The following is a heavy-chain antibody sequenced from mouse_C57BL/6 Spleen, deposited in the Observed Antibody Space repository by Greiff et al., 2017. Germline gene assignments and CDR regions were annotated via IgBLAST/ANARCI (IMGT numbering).Heavy chain of an antibody. V-gene: IGHV2-6-1*01. CDR3: ARHDSSGYLYAMDY. J-gene: IGHJ4*01. CDR1: GFSLTSYG. D-gene: IGHD3-2*02. CDR2: IWSDGST. Sequence: QVQLKESGPGLVAPSQSLAITCTVSGFSLTSYGVHWVRQPPGKGLEWLVVIWSDGSTTYNSALKSRLSISKDNSKSQVFLKMNSLQTDDTAMYYCARHDSSGYLYAMDYWGQGTSVTVSS.